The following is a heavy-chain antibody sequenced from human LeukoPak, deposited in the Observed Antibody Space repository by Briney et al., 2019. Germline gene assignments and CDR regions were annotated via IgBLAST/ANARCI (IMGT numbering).Heavy chain of an antibody. V-gene: IGHV3-30*18. CDR2: ISYDGSNK. CDR1: GFTSSSYG. CDR3: AKDSARTAMVPEYYFDY. Sequence: PGGSLRLSCAASGFTSSSYGMHWVRQAPGKGLEWVAVISYDGSNKYYADSVKGRFTISRDNSKNTLYLQMNSLRAEDTAVYYCAKDSARTAMVPEYYFDYWGQGTLVTVSS. J-gene: IGHJ4*02. D-gene: IGHD5-18*01.